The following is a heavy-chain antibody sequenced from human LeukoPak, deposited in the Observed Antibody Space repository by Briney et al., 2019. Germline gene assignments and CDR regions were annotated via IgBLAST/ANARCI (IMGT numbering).Heavy chain of an antibody. J-gene: IGHJ6*03. D-gene: IGHD3-3*01. CDR2: IYYSGST. V-gene: IGHV4-59*11. Sequence: SETLSLTCTVSGGSISSHYWSWIRQPPGKGLGWIGYIYYSGSTNYNPSLKSRVTISVDTSKNQFSLKLSSVTAADTAVYYCARSGNYDFWSGYPYYYYYMDVWGKGTTVTVSS. CDR1: GGSISSHY. CDR3: ARSGNYDFWSGYPYYYYYMDV.